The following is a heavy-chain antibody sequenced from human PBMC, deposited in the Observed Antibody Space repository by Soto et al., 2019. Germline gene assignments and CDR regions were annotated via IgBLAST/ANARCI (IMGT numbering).Heavy chain of an antibody. J-gene: IGHJ6*03. CDR1: GFTFSSYW. CDR2: INSDGSST. V-gene: IGHV3-74*01. CDR3: ARVSGTTRPMDV. Sequence: EVQLVESGGGLVQPGGSLRLSCAASGFTFSSYWMHWVRQAPGKGLVWVSRINSDGSSTSYAASVKGRFTISRDNAKNTLYLQMNSLRAEDTAVYYCARVSGTTRPMDVWGKGTTVTVSS.